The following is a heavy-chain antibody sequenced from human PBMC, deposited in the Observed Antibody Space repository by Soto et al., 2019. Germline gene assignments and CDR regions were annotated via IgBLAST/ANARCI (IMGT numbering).Heavy chain of an antibody. D-gene: IGHD1-7*01. CDR2: ISYSGIA. CDR3: ARLRNLGTIDS. CDR1: GDSISSGGHY. J-gene: IGHJ4*02. Sequence: TLSLTCSVSGDSISSGGHYWSWIRQHPGKGPEWIGYISYSGIAYYNPSLESRFTISVDTSKNQFSLRLTSVTAADTAVYYCARLRNLGTIDSWGQGTLVTVSS. V-gene: IGHV4-31*03.